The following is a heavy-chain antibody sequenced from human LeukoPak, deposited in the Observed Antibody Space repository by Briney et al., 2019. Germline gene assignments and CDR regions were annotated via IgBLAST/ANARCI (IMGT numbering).Heavy chain of an antibody. CDR2: ISSSSSYI. Sequence: GGSLRLSCAASGFTFSNYAMSWVRQAPGKGLEWVSSISSSSSYIYYADSVKGRFTISRDNAKNSLYLQMNSLRAEDTAVYYCARGKLGWFDPWGQGTLVTVSS. J-gene: IGHJ5*02. CDR1: GFTFSNYA. CDR3: ARGKLGWFDP. D-gene: IGHD1-7*01. V-gene: IGHV3-21*01.